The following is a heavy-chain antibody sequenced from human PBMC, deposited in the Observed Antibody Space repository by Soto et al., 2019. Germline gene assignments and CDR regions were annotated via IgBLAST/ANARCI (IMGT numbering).Heavy chain of an antibody. D-gene: IGHD6-19*01. CDR1: GFTFSNYG. Sequence: QVQLVESGGGVVQPGRSLRLSCAASGFTFSNYGMNWVRQAPGKGLEWVAVISYDGSNKYYADSVKGRFTISRDNPKHTLDLQMNSLRAGDPAVYYCAKAGSSGGLFPSRGQGTLVTVSS. CDR3: AKAGSSGGLFPS. J-gene: IGHJ4*02. CDR2: ISYDGSNK. V-gene: IGHV3-30*18.